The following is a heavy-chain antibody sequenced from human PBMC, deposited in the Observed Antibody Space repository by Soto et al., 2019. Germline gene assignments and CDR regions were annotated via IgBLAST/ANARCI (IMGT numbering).Heavy chain of an antibody. D-gene: IGHD2-2*03. CDR2: ISAYNGNT. CDR1: GYTFTSYG. CDR3: ARVDIVVVPAAPNNFDY. V-gene: IGHV1-18*01. J-gene: IGHJ4*02. Sequence: ASVKVSCKASGYTFTSYGISWVRQAPGQGLEWTGWISAYNGNTNYAQKLQGRVTMTTDTSTSTAYMELRSLRSDDTAVYYCARVDIVVVPAAPNNFDYWGQGTLVTVSS.